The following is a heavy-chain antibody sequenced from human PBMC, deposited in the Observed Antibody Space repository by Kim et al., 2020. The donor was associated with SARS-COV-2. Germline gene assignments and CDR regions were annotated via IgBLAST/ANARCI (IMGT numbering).Heavy chain of an antibody. Sequence: GGSLRLSCTASGFTFGDYAMSWVRQAPGKGLEWVGFIRSKAYGGTTEYAASVKGRFTISRDDSKSIAYLQMNSRKTEDTGVYYWTRDDFWSVYLRFWGQGTLVTVPS. CDR2: IRSKAYGGTT. CDR1: GFTFGDYA. V-gene: IGHV3-49*04. J-gene: IGHJ1*01. D-gene: IGHD3-3*01. CDR3: TRDDFWSVYLRF.